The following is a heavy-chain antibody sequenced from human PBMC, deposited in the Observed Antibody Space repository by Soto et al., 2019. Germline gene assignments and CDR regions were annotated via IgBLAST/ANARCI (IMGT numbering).Heavy chain of an antibody. Sequence: LRLSCTASGFTFGDYAMSWVRQAPGKGLEWVGFIRSKAYGGTTEYAASVKGRFTISRDDSKSIAYLQMNSLKTEDTAVYYCTREYYDSSGNRDWFDPWGQGTLVTVSS. CDR1: GFTFGDYA. V-gene: IGHV3-49*04. D-gene: IGHD3-22*01. CDR3: TREYYDSSGNRDWFDP. J-gene: IGHJ5*02. CDR2: IRSKAYGGTT.